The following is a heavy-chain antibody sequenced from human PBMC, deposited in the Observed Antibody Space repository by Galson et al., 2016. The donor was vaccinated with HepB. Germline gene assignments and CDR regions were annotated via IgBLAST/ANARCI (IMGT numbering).Heavy chain of an antibody. CDR1: GFTFSSYG. Sequence: SLRLSCAASGFTFSSYGMHWVRQAPGKGLEWVAVIWYDGGKKYYADSVKGRFAISRDNSKNTLYLQMNSLRAEDTAVYYCAKLEGGLTYYGMDVWGHGTTVTVSS. CDR2: IWYDGGKK. V-gene: IGHV3-33*06. J-gene: IGHJ6*02. CDR3: AKLEGGLTYYGMDV. D-gene: IGHD2-15*01.